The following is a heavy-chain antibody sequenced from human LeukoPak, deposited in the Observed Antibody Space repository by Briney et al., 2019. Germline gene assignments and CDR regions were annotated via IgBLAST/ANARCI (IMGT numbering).Heavy chain of an antibody. J-gene: IGHJ4*02. CDR1: GGSININTYF. CDR2: LYYSGTT. V-gene: IGHV4-39*01. CDR3: AKHYMGSSYNHGLDC. Sequence: SETLSLTCTVSGGSININTYFWGWIRQPPGKGLEWIGSLYYSGTTYYNPSLKSRVTISVDTSKNQFSLKLSSVTAADTALYYCAKHYMGSSYNHGLDCWGQGTLVTVSS. D-gene: IGHD3-10*01.